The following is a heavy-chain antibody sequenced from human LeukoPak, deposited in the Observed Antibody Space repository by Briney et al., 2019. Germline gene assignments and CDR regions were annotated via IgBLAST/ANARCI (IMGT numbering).Heavy chain of an antibody. CDR1: GGSISSGSYY. CDR2: IYTSGST. V-gene: IGHV4-61*02. J-gene: IGHJ3*02. Sequence: SQTLSLTCTVSGGSISSGSYYWSWIRQPAGKGLEWIGRIYTSGSTNYNPSLKSRVTMSVDTSKNQFSLKLSSVTAADTAVYYCARSLRFAYAFDIWGQGTMVTVSS. D-gene: IGHD3-3*01. CDR3: ARSLRFAYAFDI.